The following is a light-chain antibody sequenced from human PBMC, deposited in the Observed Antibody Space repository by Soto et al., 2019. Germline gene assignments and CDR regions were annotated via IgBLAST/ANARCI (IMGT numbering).Light chain of an antibody. V-gene: IGKV1-5*01. CDR1: QYMTNW. Sequence: DIQMTQSPSTLSASVGDRVTITCRAIQYMTNWLAWYQQKPGKAPKLLIYDASTLESGVPSRFSGSGYGTEFTLTISSLQPDDFATYYCQQYKVYSQTFGQGTKVDIK. CDR3: QQYKVYSQT. CDR2: DAS. J-gene: IGKJ1*01.